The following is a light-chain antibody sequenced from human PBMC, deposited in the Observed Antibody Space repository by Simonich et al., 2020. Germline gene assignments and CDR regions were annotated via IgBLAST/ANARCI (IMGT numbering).Light chain of an antibody. CDR2: WAS. CDR1: QSVLCSSNNKNY. Sequence: DIVMTQSPDSLAVSLGERATINCKSSQSVLCSSNNKNYLAWYQQKPGQPPKLLIYWASTRASGVPDRFSGSGSGTDFTLTISSLQAEDVAVYYCQQYYSTPYTFGQGTKLEIK. V-gene: IGKV4-1*01. CDR3: QQYYSTPYT. J-gene: IGKJ2*01.